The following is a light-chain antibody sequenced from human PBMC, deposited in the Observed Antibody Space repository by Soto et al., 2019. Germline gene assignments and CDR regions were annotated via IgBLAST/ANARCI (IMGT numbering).Light chain of an antibody. J-gene: IGLJ2*01. Sequence: QSVLTQPRSVSGSPGQSVTISCTGSSSDVGGYDFVSWYQQHPGKAPKLMLYDVTKRPSGVPDRFSGSKSGNSASLTISGLRPEDEAEYYWRPYAGSYILGVLGGGTKLTVL. CDR2: DVT. V-gene: IGLV2-11*01. CDR1: SSDVGGYDF. CDR3: RPYAGSYILGV.